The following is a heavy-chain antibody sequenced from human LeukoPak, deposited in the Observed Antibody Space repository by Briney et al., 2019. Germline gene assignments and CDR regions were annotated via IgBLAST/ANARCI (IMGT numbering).Heavy chain of an antibody. D-gene: IGHD6-13*01. J-gene: IGHJ4*02. Sequence: PGGSLRLSCAASGFTFSSYSMNWVRQAPGKGLEWVSYISSSSSTIYYADSVKGRFTISRDNAKNSLYLQMNSLRAEDTAVYCCARDEIPSSSSWIDYWGQGTLVTVSS. CDR2: ISSSSSTI. V-gene: IGHV3-48*04. CDR1: GFTFSSYS. CDR3: ARDEIPSSSSWIDY.